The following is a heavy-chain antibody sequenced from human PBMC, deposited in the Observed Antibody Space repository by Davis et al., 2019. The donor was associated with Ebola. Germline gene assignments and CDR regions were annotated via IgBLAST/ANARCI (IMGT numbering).Heavy chain of an antibody. V-gene: IGHV3-21*01. CDR3: ARDSGSAYYYYYMDI. J-gene: IGHJ6*03. CDR2: ISSSSSYI. D-gene: IGHD6-19*01. Sequence: PAGTLRLSCAASAFTMSSDSMNWIRETPGKGLEWVSSISSSSSYIYYADSVKGRFTISRDNAKNSLYLQMNSLRAEDTAVYYCARDSGSAYYYYYMDIWGKGTTVTVSS. CDR1: AFTMSSDS.